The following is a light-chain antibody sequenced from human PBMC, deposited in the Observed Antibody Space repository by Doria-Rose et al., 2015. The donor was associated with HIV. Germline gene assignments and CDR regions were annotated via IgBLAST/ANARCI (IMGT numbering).Light chain of an antibody. CDR1: SSDVGHYKY. J-gene: IGLJ2*01. CDR3: SSYTSGTSFV. V-gene: IGLV2-14*03. CDR2: DVT. Sequence: QPVLTQPASVSGSPGQSITISCTGTSSDVGHYKYVSWYQQYPGKAPKLIISDVTKRPSGVSDRFSGSKSGNTASLTISGLQAEDEAEYFCSSYTSGTSFVFGGGTKLTV.